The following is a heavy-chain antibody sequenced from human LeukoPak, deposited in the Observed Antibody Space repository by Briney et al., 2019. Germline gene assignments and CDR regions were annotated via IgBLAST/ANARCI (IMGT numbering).Heavy chain of an antibody. CDR1: GFTFDDYG. CDR3: ARDLSSSWSMLGY. V-gene: IGHV3-20*04. Sequence: GGSLRLSCADSGFTFDDYGMSWVRQAPGKGLEWVSGINWDGGATHYADSVKGRFTISRDNDKNSLYLQMNSLTTDATAVYYCARDLSSSWSMLGYWGQGTLVTISS. J-gene: IGHJ4*02. D-gene: IGHD6-19*01. CDR2: INWDGGAT.